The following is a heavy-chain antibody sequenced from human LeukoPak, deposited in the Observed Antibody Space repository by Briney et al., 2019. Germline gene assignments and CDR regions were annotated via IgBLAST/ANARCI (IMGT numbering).Heavy chain of an antibody. Sequence: ASVKVSCKASGGTFSSSAINWVRQAPGQGLEWMGGIIPTFATTNYAQKLQDRVTITADESTTTAYMELSSLRSEDTAIYYCARAPSDYYASARNRFFDSWGQGTLVTVSS. CDR2: IIPTFATT. J-gene: IGHJ4*02. CDR1: GGTFSSSA. CDR3: ARAPSDYYASARNRFFDS. V-gene: IGHV1-69*13. D-gene: IGHD3-10*01.